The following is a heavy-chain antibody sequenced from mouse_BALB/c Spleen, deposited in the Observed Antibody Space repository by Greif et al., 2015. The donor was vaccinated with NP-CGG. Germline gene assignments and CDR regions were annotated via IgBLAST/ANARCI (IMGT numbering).Heavy chain of an antibody. V-gene: IGHV1-69*01. CDR3: ARLGYGSAWFAY. CDR2: IDTSDSYT. D-gene: IGHD1-1*01. CDR1: GYTFTDYW. Sequence: QVHVKQSGAELVMPGASVKMSCKASGYTFTDYWMHWVKQRPGQGLEWIGAIDTSDSYTSYNQKFKGKATLTVDESSSTAYMQLSSRTSEDSAVYYCARLGYGSAWFAYWGQGTLVTVSA. J-gene: IGHJ3*01.